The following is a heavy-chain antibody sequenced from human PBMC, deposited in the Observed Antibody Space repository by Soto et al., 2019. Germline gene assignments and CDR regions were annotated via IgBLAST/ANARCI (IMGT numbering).Heavy chain of an antibody. Sequence: ASXKVSCKVSGYTLTELSMHWVRQAPGKGLEWMGGFDPEDGETIYAQKFQGRVTMTEDTSTDTAYMELSSLRSEDTAVYYCATLPYYYYYMDVWGKGTTVTVSS. CDR1: GYTLTELS. J-gene: IGHJ6*03. V-gene: IGHV1-24*01. CDR2: FDPEDGET. CDR3: ATLPYYYYYMDV.